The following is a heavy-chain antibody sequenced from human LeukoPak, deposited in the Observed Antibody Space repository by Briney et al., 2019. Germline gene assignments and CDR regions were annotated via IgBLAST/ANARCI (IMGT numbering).Heavy chain of an antibody. V-gene: IGHV3-30*18. D-gene: IGHD5-24*01. J-gene: IGHJ4*02. CDR3: AKTGEMATSLDY. Sequence: PGGSLRLSCAASGXTFSSYGMHWVRQAPGKGLEWVAVISYDGSNKYYAASVKGRFTISRDNSKNTLYLQMNSLRAEDTAVYYCAKTGEMATSLDYWGQGTLVTVSS. CDR1: GXTFSSYG. CDR2: ISYDGSNK.